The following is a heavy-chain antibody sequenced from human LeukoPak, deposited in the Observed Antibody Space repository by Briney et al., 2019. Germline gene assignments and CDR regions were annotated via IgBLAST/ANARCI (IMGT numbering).Heavy chain of an antibody. CDR3: ARGDCSGGSCYYYYYYMDV. Sequence: SETLSLTCTVSGGSISSYYWSWIRQPPGEGLEWIGYIYYSGSTNYNPSLKSRVTISVDTSKNQFSLKLSSVTAADTAVYYCARGDCSGGSCYYYYYYMDVWGKGTTVTVSS. D-gene: IGHD2-15*01. V-gene: IGHV4-59*01. CDR2: IYYSGST. J-gene: IGHJ6*03. CDR1: GGSISSYY.